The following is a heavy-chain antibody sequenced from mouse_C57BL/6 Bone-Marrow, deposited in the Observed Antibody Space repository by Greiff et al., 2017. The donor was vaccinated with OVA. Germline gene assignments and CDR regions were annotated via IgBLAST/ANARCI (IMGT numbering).Heavy chain of an antibody. D-gene: IGHD1-1*01. CDR2: IDPNSGGT. CDR3: ARCLRGVYWYFDV. CDR1: GYTFTSYW. V-gene: IGHV1-72*01. J-gene: IGHJ1*03. Sequence: QVQLQQPGAVLVKPGASVKLSCKASGYTFTSYWMHWVKQRPGRGLGWIGRIDPNSGGTKYNEKFKSKATLTVDKPSSTAYMQLSSLTSEDSAVYYCARCLRGVYWYFDVWGTGTTVTVSS.